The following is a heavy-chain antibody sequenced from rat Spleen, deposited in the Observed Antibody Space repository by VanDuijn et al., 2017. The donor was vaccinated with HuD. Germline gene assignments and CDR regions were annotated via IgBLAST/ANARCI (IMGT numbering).Heavy chain of an antibody. Sequence: EVQLVESDGGLVQPGRSLKLSCAASGFTFSDYYMAWVRQAPTKGLEWVATISYDGSTTYYRDSVKGRFTISRDNAKSTLYLQMDSLRSEDTATYYCARQGSRVMDAWGQGASVTVSS. CDR3: ARQGSRVMDA. V-gene: IGHV5-29*01. CDR1: GFTFSDYY. D-gene: IGHD4-3*01. J-gene: IGHJ4*01. CDR2: ISYDGSTT.